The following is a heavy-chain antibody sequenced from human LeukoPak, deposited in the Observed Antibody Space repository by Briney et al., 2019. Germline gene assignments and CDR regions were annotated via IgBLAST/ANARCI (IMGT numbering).Heavy chain of an antibody. CDR1: GGSISSNNYY. CDR3: ARLRIFGVVNDAFHI. J-gene: IGHJ3*02. V-gene: IGHV4-39*01. CDR2: IYYSGST. Sequence: SETLSLTCTVSGGSISSNNYYWGWIRQPPGKGLEWIGSIYYSGSTYYNPSLKSRVTISVDRSKNQLSLKLSSVTAADTAVYYCARLRIFGVVNDAFHIWGQGTMVTVSS. D-gene: IGHD3-3*01.